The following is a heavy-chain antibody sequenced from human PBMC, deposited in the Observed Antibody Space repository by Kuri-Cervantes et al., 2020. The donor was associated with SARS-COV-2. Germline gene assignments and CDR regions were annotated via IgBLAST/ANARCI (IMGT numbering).Heavy chain of an antibody. V-gene: IGHV4-34*01. Sequence: ESLKISCAVYGGSFSNYNWNWIRQSPGKGLEWIAEINHSGNTNYNPSLKSRVTISVDTSKNQFSLRLSSVTAADTAVYYCARDTGTYCSDISCYGYYYYYGMDVWGQGTTVTVSS. CDR3: ARDTGTYCSDISCYGYYYYYGMDV. D-gene: IGHD2-2*01. J-gene: IGHJ6*02. CDR2: INHSGNT. CDR1: GGSFSNYN.